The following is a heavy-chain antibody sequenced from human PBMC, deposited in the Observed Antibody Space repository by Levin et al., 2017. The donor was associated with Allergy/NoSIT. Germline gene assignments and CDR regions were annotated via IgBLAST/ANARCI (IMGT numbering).Heavy chain of an antibody. D-gene: IGHD1-14*01. Sequence: QPGGSLRLSCAASGFTFSSYAMSWVRQAPGKGLEWVSTISGSGGSTSTADSVKGRFTISRDNSKNTLYLQMMSLRAEDAAVYYCAKSLSNHGMGFRTPFDYWGQGTLVTVSS. CDR1: GFTFSSYA. V-gene: IGHV3-23*01. CDR3: AKSLSNHGMGFRTPFDY. CDR2: ISGSGGST. J-gene: IGHJ4*02.